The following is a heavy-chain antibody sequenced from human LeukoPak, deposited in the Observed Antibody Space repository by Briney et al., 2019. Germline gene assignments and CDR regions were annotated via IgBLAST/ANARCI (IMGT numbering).Heavy chain of an antibody. CDR2: IYSGGGT. V-gene: IGHV3-66*01. J-gene: IGHJ4*02. CDR1: GFSVSSNY. CDR3: AREVAAAGTAFLDY. Sequence: GGSLRLSCAASGFSVSSNYMSWVRQAPGKGLEWVSIIYSGGGTYYSDSVKGRFTISRDNSKNTLYLQMNSLRSEDTAVYYCAREVAAAGTAFLDYWGQGTLVTVSS. D-gene: IGHD6-13*01.